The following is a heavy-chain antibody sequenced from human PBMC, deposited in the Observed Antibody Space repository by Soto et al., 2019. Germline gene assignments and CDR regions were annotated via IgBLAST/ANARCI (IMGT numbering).Heavy chain of an antibody. Sequence: GSLRLSCAASGFTFSDHYMDWVRQAPGKGLEWVGRTRNKANSYTTEYAASVKGRFTISRDDSKNSLYLQMNSLKTEDTAVYYCARSITIFGVADYYYYYGMDVWGQGTTVTVSS. J-gene: IGHJ6*02. CDR3: ARSITIFGVADYYYYYGMDV. D-gene: IGHD3-3*01. CDR2: TRNKANSYTT. V-gene: IGHV3-72*01. CDR1: GFTFSDHY.